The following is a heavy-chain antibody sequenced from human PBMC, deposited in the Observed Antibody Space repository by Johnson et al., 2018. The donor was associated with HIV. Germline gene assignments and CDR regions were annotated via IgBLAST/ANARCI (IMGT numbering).Heavy chain of an antibody. CDR2: ISYDGSNK. Sequence: QVLLVESGGGVVQPGRSLRLSCAASGFTFSSYGMHWVRQAPGKGLEWEAVISYDGSNKYYADSVKGRFTISRDNSKNSLYLQMNSLRAEDTAVYYCARAAYSGSHHDAFDIWGQGTMVTVSS. CDR3: ARAAYSGSHHDAFDI. J-gene: IGHJ3*02. CDR1: GFTFSSYG. D-gene: IGHD1-26*01. V-gene: IGHV3-30*03.